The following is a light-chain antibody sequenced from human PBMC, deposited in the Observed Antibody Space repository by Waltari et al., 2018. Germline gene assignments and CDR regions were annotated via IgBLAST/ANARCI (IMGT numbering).Light chain of an antibody. CDR2: DTS. J-gene: IGKJ1*01. V-gene: IGKV3-11*01. CDR1: QSVSSF. Sequence: EIVLTQSPATLSVSPGERATLSCRASQSVSSFLAWYQQKPGQAPRLLIYDTSNRATGIPARFTGSRSVTDFTLTISSLEPEDSAVYYCQLRGNWPPWTFGQGTKVEV. CDR3: QLRGNWPPWT.